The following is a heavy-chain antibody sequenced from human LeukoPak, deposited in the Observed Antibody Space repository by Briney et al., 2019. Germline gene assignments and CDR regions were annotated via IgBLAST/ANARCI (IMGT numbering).Heavy chain of an antibody. CDR3: ARWGKASVDY. V-gene: IGHV4-34*01. CDR1: GFTFSSYS. Sequence: GSLRLSCAASGFTFSSYSMNWVRQPPGKGLEWIGEINHSGSTNYNPSLKSRVTISVDTSKNQFSLKLSSVTAADTAVYYCARWGKASVDYWGQGTLVTVSS. CDR2: INHSGST. D-gene: IGHD3-16*01. J-gene: IGHJ4*02.